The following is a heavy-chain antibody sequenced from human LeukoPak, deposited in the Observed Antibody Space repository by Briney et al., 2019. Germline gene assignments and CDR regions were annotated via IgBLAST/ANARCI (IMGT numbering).Heavy chain of an antibody. Sequence: PGGSLRLSCAASGFTFSDYYMNWVRQAPGKGLEWVSYISSSSSTIYYADSVKGRFTISRDNAKNSLYLQMNSLRAEDTAVYYCARDRSDYGGPYYFDYWGQGTLVTVSS. CDR1: GFTFSDYY. D-gene: IGHD4-23*01. V-gene: IGHV3-48*01. CDR3: ARDRSDYGGPYYFDY. CDR2: ISSSSSTI. J-gene: IGHJ4*02.